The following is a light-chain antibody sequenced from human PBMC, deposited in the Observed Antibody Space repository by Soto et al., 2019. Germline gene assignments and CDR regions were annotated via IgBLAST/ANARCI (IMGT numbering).Light chain of an antibody. Sequence: EIVMTQSPATLSVSPGERATLSCRASQSVSSNLAWYQQKPGQAPRLLIYGASTRATGIPARFSGSGSGTEFTLTISSLQSEYFAVYYCQQYNNWPLLTFGGGTKLDIK. J-gene: IGKJ4*01. CDR2: GAS. CDR1: QSVSSN. CDR3: QQYNNWPLLT. V-gene: IGKV3-15*01.